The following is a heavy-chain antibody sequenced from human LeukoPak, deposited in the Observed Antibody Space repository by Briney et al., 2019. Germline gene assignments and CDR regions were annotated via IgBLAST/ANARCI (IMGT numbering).Heavy chain of an antibody. CDR2: IYYSGST. CDR1: GGSISSGGHY. Sequence: SETLSLTCTVSGGSISSGGHYWSWIRQHPGKGLEWIGYIYYSGSTYCNPSLKSRVTISVDTSKNQFSLKLSSVTAADTAVYYCARGYSYGYQYYFDYWGQGTLVTVSS. CDR3: ARGYSYGYQYYFDY. D-gene: IGHD5-18*01. V-gene: IGHV4-31*03. J-gene: IGHJ4*02.